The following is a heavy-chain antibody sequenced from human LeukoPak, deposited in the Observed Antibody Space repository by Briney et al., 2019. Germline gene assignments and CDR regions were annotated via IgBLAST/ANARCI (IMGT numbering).Heavy chain of an antibody. CDR3: ARGRSNYYGMDV. CDR2: IYYNGNT. J-gene: IGHJ6*02. Sequence: PSETLSLTCSVSDDSINSYYWNWIRRPPGKGLEWIGYIYYNGNTNYSPSLKSRVTMSVDTPKNLFSLKVSSVTAADTAVYYCARGRSNYYGMDVWGQGTTVTVSS. D-gene: IGHD1-26*01. V-gene: IGHV4-59*01. CDR1: DDSINSYY.